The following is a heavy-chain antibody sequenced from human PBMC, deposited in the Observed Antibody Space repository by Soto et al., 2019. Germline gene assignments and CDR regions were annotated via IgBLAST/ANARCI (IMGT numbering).Heavy chain of an antibody. CDR2: IDHSGST. D-gene: IGHD2-2*01. J-gene: IGHJ5*02. Sequence: QLQLQESGSGLVKPSQTLSLTCAVSGGSISSGGYSWSWIRQPPGKGLEWIGYIDHSGSTYYNPSLKSRVTISVDRSKNQFSLKLSSVTAADTAVYYCARDRCSSTSCSLGLNWFDPWGQGTLVTVSS. V-gene: IGHV4-30-2*01. CDR3: ARDRCSSTSCSLGLNWFDP. CDR1: GGSISSGGYS.